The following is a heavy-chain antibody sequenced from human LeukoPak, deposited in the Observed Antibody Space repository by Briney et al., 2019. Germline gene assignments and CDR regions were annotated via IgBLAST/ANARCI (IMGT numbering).Heavy chain of an antibody. V-gene: IGHV3-33*01. CDR3: ARSGLFYGSGSHFVY. CDR2: ICYDGSNK. CDR1: GFTLSSYG. D-gene: IGHD3-10*01. J-gene: IGHJ4*02. Sequence: GGSLRLSCAASGFTLSSYGMHWVRQAPGKGLEGVAVICYDGSNKYYADSVKGRFTISRDNSKNTLYLQMNSLRAEDTAVYYCARSGLFYGSGSHFVYWGQGTLVTVSS.